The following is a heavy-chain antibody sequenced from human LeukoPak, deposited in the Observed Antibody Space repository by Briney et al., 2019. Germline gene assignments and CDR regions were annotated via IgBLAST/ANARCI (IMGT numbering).Heavy chain of an antibody. J-gene: IGHJ4*02. CDR1: GFTFSDYS. CDR2: IYSGGST. V-gene: IGHV3-66*01. CDR3: AREKVGATNS. Sequence: GGSLRLSCAASGFTFSDYSMNWVRQAPGKGLEWVSVIYSGGSTYYADSVKGRFTISRDNSKNTLYLQMNSLRAEDTAVYCCAREKVGATNSWGQGTLVTVSS. D-gene: IGHD1-26*01.